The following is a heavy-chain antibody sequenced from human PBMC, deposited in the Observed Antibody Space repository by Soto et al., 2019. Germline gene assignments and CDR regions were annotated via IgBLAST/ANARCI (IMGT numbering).Heavy chain of an antibody. J-gene: IGHJ3*02. CDR2: IYYSGST. Sequence: SETLSLTCTVSGGSISSSSYYWGWIRQPPGKGLEWIGSIYYSGSTYYNPSLKSRVTISVDTSKNQFSLKLSSVTAADTAVYYCARPSGNWYYYDSSGYYLHAFDSWGQGTMVTVSS. CDR3: ARPSGNWYYYDSSGYYLHAFDS. D-gene: IGHD3-22*01. CDR1: GGSISSSSYY. V-gene: IGHV4-39*01.